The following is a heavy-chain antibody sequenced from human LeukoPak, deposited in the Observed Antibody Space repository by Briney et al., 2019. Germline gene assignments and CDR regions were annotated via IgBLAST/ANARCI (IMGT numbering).Heavy chain of an antibody. CDR1: GGSFSGYY. V-gene: IGHV4-34*01. Sequence: PSETLSLTCAVYGGSFSGYYWSWIRQPPGKGLEWIGEINHSGSTNYNPSLKSRVTISVDTSKNQFSLKLSSVTAADTAVYYCARHDDGSKADDYWGQGTLVTVSS. CDR3: ARHDDGSKADDY. J-gene: IGHJ4*02. D-gene: IGHD3-16*01. CDR2: INHSGST.